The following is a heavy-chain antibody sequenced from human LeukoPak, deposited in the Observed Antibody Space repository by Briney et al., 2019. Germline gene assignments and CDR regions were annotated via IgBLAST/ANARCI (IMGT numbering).Heavy chain of an antibody. CDR1: GFTVSSNY. D-gene: IGHD3-16*01. Sequence: GGSLRLSCAASGFTVSSNYMSWVRQAPGKGLEWVSGISGSGYYTYYADSVKGRFTISRDNSKNTLYIQMNSLRAEDTAVYYCAKDGSWGDYYFYFYMDVWGKGTTVTVSS. CDR2: ISGSGYYT. J-gene: IGHJ6*03. CDR3: AKDGSWGDYYFYFYMDV. V-gene: IGHV3-23*01.